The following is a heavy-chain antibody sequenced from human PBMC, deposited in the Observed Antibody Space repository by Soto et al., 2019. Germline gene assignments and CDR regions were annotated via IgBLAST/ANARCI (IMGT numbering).Heavy chain of an antibody. J-gene: IGHJ6*02. D-gene: IGHD4-17*01. CDR1: GSTITSYW. CDR2: IYPGDSDT. V-gene: IGHV5-51*01. CDR3: ARPSLRHGDYVGYYYYGMDV. Sequence: GESLRLSFKGYGSTITSYWLPSVRQMPGKGLEWMGIIYPGDSDTRYSPSFQGQVPISADKSISTAYLQWSSLKASDTAMYYCARPSLRHGDYVGYYYYGMDVWGQGTTVTV.